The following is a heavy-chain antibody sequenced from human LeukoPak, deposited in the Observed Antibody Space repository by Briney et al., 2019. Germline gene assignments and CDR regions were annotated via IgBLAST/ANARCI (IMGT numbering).Heavy chain of an antibody. V-gene: IGHV3-7*01. CDR2: IKRDGSEK. D-gene: IGHD4-17*01. Sequence: GGSLRLSCAASGFTFSIYWMSWVRQAPGKGLEWVANIKRDGSEKYYVDSVKGRFTISRDNAKNSLYLQMNSLRAEDTAVYYCARENDYGEYAGYFDYWGQGTLVTVSS. CDR1: GFTFSIYW. CDR3: ARENDYGEYAGYFDY. J-gene: IGHJ4*02.